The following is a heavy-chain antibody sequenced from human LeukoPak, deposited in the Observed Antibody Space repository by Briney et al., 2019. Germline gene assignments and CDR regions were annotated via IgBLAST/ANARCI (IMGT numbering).Heavy chain of an antibody. Sequence: GGSLRLSCAASGFTFDDYGMSWVRQAPGKGLEWVSGINWNGGSTGYADSVKGRFTISRDNAKNSLYLQMNSLRAEDTALYYCARVRGRDYYDSSGYRFDYWGQGTLATVSS. CDR1: GFTFDDYG. D-gene: IGHD3-22*01. CDR3: ARVRGRDYYDSSGYRFDY. V-gene: IGHV3-20*04. CDR2: INWNGGST. J-gene: IGHJ4*02.